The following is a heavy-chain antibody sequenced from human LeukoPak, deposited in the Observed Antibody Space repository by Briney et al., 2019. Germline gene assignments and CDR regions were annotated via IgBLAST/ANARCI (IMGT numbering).Heavy chain of an antibody. CDR1: GGSISSSSYY. CDR2: IYYSGST. D-gene: IGHD3-3*01. Sequence: SETLSLTCTVSGGSISSSSYYWGWIRQPPGKGLEWIGSIYYSGSTYYNPSLKSRVTISVDTSKNQFSLKLSSVTAADTAVYYCARGVEYYDFWSGYYDGDYWGQGTLVTVSS. CDR3: ARGVEYYDFWSGYYDGDY. J-gene: IGHJ4*02. V-gene: IGHV4-39*07.